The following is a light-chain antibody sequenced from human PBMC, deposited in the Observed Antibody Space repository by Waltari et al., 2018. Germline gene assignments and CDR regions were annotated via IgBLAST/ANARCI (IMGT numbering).Light chain of an antibody. V-gene: IGLV1-51*01. CDR1: RSNIGNTY. CDR2: DNN. Sequence: QSVLTQPPSVSAAPGQKVTISCSGSRSNIGNTYVVLYQQLPGTAPKLLIYDNNKRPSGIPDRFSGSQSGTSATLGIMGLQTGDEADYYCATWDSSLSAVVFGGGTKLTVL. J-gene: IGLJ2*01. CDR3: ATWDSSLSAVV.